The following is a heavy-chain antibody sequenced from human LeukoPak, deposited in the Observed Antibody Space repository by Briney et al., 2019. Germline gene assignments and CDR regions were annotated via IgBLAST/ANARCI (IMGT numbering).Heavy chain of an antibody. J-gene: IGHJ4*02. D-gene: IGHD5-24*01. CDR1: GFPFSSYW. Sequence: GGSLRLSCVASGFPFSSYWMTRVRQAPGKGLEWVANIKQDGSKKSYVDPVKGRFTISRDNARNSLYLQMNSLRAEDTAIYYCTRVGYIDEGIDYWGQGTLVTVSS. CDR2: IKQDGSKK. CDR3: TRVGYIDEGIDY. V-gene: IGHV3-7*04.